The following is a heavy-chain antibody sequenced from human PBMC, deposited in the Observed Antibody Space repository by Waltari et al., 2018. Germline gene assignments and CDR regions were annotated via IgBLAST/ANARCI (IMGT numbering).Heavy chain of an antibody. J-gene: IGHJ3*02. V-gene: IGHV3-13*01. CDR1: GFTFSSYD. CDR3: ARADKTTYAFDI. Sequence: EVQLVESGGGLVQPGGSLRLSCAASGFTFSSYDMHWVRQATGKGLEWVSAIGTAGDTYYPGSVKSRFTISRENAKNSLYLQMNSLRAGDTAVYYCARADKTTYAFDIWGQGTMVTVSS. CDR2: IGTAGDT. D-gene: IGHD1-1*01.